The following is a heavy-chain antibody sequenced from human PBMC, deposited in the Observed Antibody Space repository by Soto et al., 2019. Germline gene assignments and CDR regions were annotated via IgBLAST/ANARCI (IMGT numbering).Heavy chain of an antibody. CDR3: AKIDHYDFWSGYHTYFDY. Sequence: GGSLRLSCAASGFTFSTYGMSWVRQAPGRGLEWVSALSGSGTATYYADSVKGRFTISRDNSKNTLYLQMNSLRADDTAVYYCAKIDHYDFWSGYHTYFDYWGQGALVTVSS. D-gene: IGHD3-3*01. J-gene: IGHJ4*02. V-gene: IGHV3-23*01. CDR1: GFTFSTYG. CDR2: LSGSGTAT.